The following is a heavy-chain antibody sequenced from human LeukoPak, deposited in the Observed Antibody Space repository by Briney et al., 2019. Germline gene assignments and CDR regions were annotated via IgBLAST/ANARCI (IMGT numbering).Heavy chain of an antibody. J-gene: IGHJ3*02. D-gene: IGHD6-13*01. CDR1: GGTFSSYA. V-gene: IGHV1-69*05. CDR3: ARETAAAGNDAFDI. Sequence: ASVKVSCRASGGTFSSYAISWVRQAPGQGLEWMGRIIPIFGTANYAQKFQGRVTITTDESTSTAYMELSSLRSEGTAVYYCARETAAAGNDAFDIWGQGTMVTVSS. CDR2: IIPIFGTA.